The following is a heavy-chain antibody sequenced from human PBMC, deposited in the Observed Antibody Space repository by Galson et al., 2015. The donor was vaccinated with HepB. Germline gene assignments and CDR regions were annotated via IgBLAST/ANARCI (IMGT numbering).Heavy chain of an antibody. CDR2: IYWNDDK. V-gene: IGHV2-5*01. CDR3: AHAVVVVVAATLVY. D-gene: IGHD2-15*01. CDR1: GFSLSTSGVG. J-gene: IGHJ4*02. Sequence: PALVKPTQTLTLTCTFSGFSLSTSGVGVGWIRQPPGKALEWLALIYWNDDKRYSPSLKSRLTITKDTSKNQVVLTMTNMDPVDTATYSCAHAVVVVVAATLVYWGQGTLVTVSS.